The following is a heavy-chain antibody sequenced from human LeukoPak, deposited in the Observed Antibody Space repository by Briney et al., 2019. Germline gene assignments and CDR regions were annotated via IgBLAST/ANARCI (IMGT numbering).Heavy chain of an antibody. J-gene: IGHJ4*02. Sequence: PGGSLRLSCAPSGYTFSGFAMIWVRQAPGKGLQWVSSISAGSTNKYYADSVKGRFTISRDNSKNTLYLQMNSLRDEDTAIYYCAKGKAVVGAAGPDYWGQGTLVTVSS. CDR2: ISAGSTNK. CDR3: AKGKAVVGAAGPDY. D-gene: IGHD2-15*01. V-gene: IGHV3-23*01. CDR1: GYTFSGFA.